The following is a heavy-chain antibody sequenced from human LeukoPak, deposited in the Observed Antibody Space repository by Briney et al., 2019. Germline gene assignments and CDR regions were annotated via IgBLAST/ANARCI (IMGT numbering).Heavy chain of an antibody. CDR3: AKDWVYSDTSGYYFYY. J-gene: IGHJ4*02. D-gene: IGHD3-22*01. CDR2: MSFDGRTQ. CDR1: GFSFSYYA. Sequence: GRSLSLSCDVSGFSFSYYAMHWGRHPPAKGLEWVAVMSFDGRTQYHVHPVKGRFTISSDNSKNTLDLQMNSLTTTDTAVYFCAKDWVYSDTSGYYFYYWGQGTLVTVTS. V-gene: IGHV3-30*18.